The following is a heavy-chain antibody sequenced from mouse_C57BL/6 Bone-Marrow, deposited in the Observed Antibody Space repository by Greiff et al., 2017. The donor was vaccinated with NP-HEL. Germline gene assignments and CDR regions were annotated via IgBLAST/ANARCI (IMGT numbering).Heavy chain of an antibody. CDR3: ARSPGSSLPY. D-gene: IGHD1-1*01. Sequence: QVQLKQSGPELVKPGASVKLSCKASGYAFSSSWMNWVKQRPGKGLEWIGRIYPGDGDTNYNGTFKGKATLTADKSSSTAYMQLSSLTSEDASVDFCARSPGSSLPYWGQGTLVTVSA. J-gene: IGHJ3*01. V-gene: IGHV1-82*01. CDR1: GYAFSSSW. CDR2: IYPGDGDT.